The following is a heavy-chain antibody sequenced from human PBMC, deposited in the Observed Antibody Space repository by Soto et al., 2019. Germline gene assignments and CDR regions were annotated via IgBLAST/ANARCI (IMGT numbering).Heavy chain of an antibody. CDR2: IYPGDSDT. Sequence: GESLKISCKGSGYSFTSYWIGWVRQMPGKGLEWMGIIYPGDSDTRYSPSFQGQVTISADKSISTAYLQWSSLKASDTAMYYCARGGNIWFGESKYYYYYYGMDVWGQGTTVTVSS. CDR3: ARGGNIWFGESKYYYYYYGMDV. D-gene: IGHD3-10*01. V-gene: IGHV5-51*01. J-gene: IGHJ6*02. CDR1: GYSFTSYW.